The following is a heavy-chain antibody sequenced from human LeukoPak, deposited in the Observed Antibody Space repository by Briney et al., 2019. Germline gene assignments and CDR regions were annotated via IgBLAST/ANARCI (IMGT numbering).Heavy chain of an antibody. CDR3: ARDRSTVVTDWEYLFDY. D-gene: IGHD4-23*01. CDR2: MSYDGSNK. J-gene: IGHJ4*02. V-gene: IGHV3-30*01. CDR1: GFTFSSYA. Sequence: GRSLRLSCAASGFTFSSYAMHWARQAPGKGLEWVAVMSYDGSNKYYADSVKGRFTISRDNSKNTLYLQMNSLRAEDTAVYYCARDRSTVVTDWEYLFDYWGQGTLVTVSS.